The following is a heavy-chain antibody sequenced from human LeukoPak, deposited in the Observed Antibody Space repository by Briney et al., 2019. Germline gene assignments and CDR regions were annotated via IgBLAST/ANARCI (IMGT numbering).Heavy chain of an antibody. CDR3: ARLSDVSPIDY. J-gene: IGHJ4*02. CDR2: IIPIFGTT. V-gene: IGHV1-69*06. CDR1: GGTFSSYA. Sequence: GASVKVSCKASGGTFSSYAISWVRQAPGQGLEWMGGIIPIFGTTNYAQKFQDRVTITADKSTSTAYMELSSLRSEDTAVYYCARLSDVSPIDYWGQGTLVTVSS.